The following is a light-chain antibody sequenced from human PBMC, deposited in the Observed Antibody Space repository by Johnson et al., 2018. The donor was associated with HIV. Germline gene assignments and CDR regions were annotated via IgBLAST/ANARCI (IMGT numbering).Light chain of an antibody. V-gene: IGLV1-51*01. Sequence: QSVLTQPPSVSAAPGQKVTISCSGSSSNIGNNYVSWYQQLPGTAPKLLIYDNNKRPSGIPDRFSGSKSGTSATLGITGLQTGDEADYYCGTWESGLSAYVFGPGTKVTVL. CDR2: DNN. CDR3: GTWESGLSAYV. J-gene: IGLJ1*01. CDR1: SSNIGNNY.